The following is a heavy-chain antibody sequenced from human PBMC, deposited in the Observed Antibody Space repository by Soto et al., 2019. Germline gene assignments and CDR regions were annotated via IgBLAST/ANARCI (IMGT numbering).Heavy chain of an antibody. J-gene: IGHJ4*02. V-gene: IGHV1-2*02. CDR1: VYSITGYY. CDR2: IDPNSGGS. CDR3: ARSGGHDY. Sequence: SVKVSRKTSVYSITGYYRHRLRQAPGQGLEWIGCIDPNSGGSDYAQQFQGRVTMTSDASIRPAYMELRWLRSDDTAVRYCARSGGHDYWGQGSLVTVSS.